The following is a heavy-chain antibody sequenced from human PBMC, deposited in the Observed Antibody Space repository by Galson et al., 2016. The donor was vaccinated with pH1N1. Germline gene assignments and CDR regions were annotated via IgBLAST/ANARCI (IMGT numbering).Heavy chain of an antibody. CDR2: ISGYNGNT. Sequence: SVKVFCKASGYMFSTYGINWVRKAPGQGPEWMGRISGYNGNTIYAQKFQARISMTIDKSTSTVYMDLRSLRFDDTAVYYCAKGTLPGYYDYWGQGTLVTVSS. V-gene: IGHV1-18*01. CDR3: AKGTLPGYYDY. J-gene: IGHJ4*02. D-gene: IGHD3-22*01. CDR1: GYMFSTYG.